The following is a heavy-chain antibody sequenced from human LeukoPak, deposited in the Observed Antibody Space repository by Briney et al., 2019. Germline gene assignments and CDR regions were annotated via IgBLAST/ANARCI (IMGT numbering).Heavy chain of an antibody. V-gene: IGHV1-18*01. CDR1: GYTFPRYG. Sequence: AGSVRVSCKASGYTFPRYGINWVRQARGQGGEWMGWIRNHTGEKNSAQRLQDRDTMTTDTSKNTEYMEVRSQRYGDGAVYYCARDRCGKGSAIFYWGQGSLVTVSS. CDR2: IRNHTGEK. CDR3: ARDRCGKGSAIFY. D-gene: IGHD2-2*01. J-gene: IGHJ4*02.